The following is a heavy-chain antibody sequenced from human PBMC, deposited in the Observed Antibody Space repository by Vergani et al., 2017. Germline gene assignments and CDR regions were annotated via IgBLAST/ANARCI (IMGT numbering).Heavy chain of an antibody. Sequence: QVKLQESGPGLLKPSQTLSLTCTVSGESIRSGSHYWSWIRQPAGKGPEWIGHIHTGGSTDLNPSFKSRVSKSVDTSKSQFSLKLNSVTVAHTAVYYCARSLPYCTSGSCPSIWGQGTLVTVSS. V-gene: IGHV4-61*02. CDR2: IHTGGST. CDR3: ARSLPYCTSGSCPSI. D-gene: IGHD2-15*01. J-gene: IGHJ4*02. CDR1: GESIRSGSHY.